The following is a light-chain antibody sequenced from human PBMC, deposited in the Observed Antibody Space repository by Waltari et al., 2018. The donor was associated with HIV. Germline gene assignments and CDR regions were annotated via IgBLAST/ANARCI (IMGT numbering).Light chain of an antibody. CDR1: SSDISTYDF. CDR2: DVT. Sequence: QSALTPPASVSGSPVQSITLSCPRTSSDISTYDFVSWYQKHPAKAPKLLIYDVTARPSGVSRRFSGSKSGSTASLTISSIQADDEADYYCSSYTTSNTVVFGPGTKLSVL. V-gene: IGLV2-14*03. CDR3: SSYTTSNTVV. J-gene: IGLJ2*01.